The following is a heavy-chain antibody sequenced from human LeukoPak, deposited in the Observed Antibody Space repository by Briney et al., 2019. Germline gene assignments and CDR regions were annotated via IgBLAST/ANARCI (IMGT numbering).Heavy chain of an antibody. CDR1: GGSISSYY. CDR2: IYTSGST. V-gene: IGHV4-4*07. Sequence: SETLSLTCTVSGGSISSYYWSWIRQPAGKGLEWIGRIYTSGSTNYNPSLKSRVTMSVGTSKNQFSLKLSSVTAADTAVYYCARIWWDDSSGNYYFDYWGQGTLVTVSS. CDR3: ARIWWDDSSGNYYFDY. D-gene: IGHD3-22*01. J-gene: IGHJ4*02.